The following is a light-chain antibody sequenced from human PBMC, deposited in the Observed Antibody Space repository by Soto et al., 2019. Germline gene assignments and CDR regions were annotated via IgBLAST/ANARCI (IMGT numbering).Light chain of an antibody. CDR3: QQYDSDWT. Sequence: DIQMTQSPSTLSASVGDRVTITCRASQNINSWLAWYQQKPGKAPKLLIYKASGLESGVPSRFSGSGSGTEVTLTINSLQPDDFATYYCQQYDSDWTFGQGTKVEIK. CDR2: KAS. V-gene: IGKV1-5*03. J-gene: IGKJ1*01. CDR1: QNINSW.